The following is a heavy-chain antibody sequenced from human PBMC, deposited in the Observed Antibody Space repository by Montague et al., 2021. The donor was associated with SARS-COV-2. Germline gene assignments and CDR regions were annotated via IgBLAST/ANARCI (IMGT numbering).Heavy chain of an antibody. CDR2: IYYSGST. CDR3: ARLGLQLLGGHYFDY. Sequence: SETLSLTCTVSGGSISSYYWSWIRQPPGKGLEWIGYIYYSGSTNCNPSLKGRVTTSVDTSKNQFSLKLSSGTAADTAVYYCARLGLQLLGGHYFDYWGQGTLVTVSS. J-gene: IGHJ4*02. CDR1: GGSISSYY. D-gene: IGHD5-24*01. V-gene: IGHV4-59*08.